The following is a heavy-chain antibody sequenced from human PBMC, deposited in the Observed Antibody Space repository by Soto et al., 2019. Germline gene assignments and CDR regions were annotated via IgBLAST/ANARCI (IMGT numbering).Heavy chain of an antibody. Sequence: VQLVQSGAELKKPGASVKVSCKASGYTFSNYDMNWVRQATGQGPEWIGWVNPNNGDTGYAQKFQGRVTLTTDIPTTTAYMELTSLRSEDTAIYYSAKVSRKGSAIDFDYWGQGTLIIVSS. D-gene: IGHD3-10*01. CDR2: VNPNNGDT. J-gene: IGHJ4*02. V-gene: IGHV1-8*01. CDR1: GYTFSNYD. CDR3: AKVSRKGSAIDFDY.